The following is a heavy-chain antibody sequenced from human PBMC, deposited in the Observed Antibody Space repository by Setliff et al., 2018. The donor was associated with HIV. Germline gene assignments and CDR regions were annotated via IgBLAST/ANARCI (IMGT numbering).Heavy chain of an antibody. J-gene: IGHJ4*02. Sequence: SETLSLTCAVYGAPFNGYYWAWIRQSPAKGLEWIGEIYHSGIVNYNPSLQSRVTISTDTSKNQFSLRLNSVTVADTAVYYCARVRIRVPPSIFDYWGMGSLVTVSS. V-gene: IGHV4-34*01. CDR1: GAPFNGYY. CDR3: ARVRIRVPPSIFDY. D-gene: IGHD2-2*01. CDR2: IYHSGIV.